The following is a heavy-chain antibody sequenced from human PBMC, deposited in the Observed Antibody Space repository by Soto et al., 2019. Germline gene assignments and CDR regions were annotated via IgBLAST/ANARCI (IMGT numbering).Heavy chain of an antibody. V-gene: IGHV4-4*02. Sequence: QVQLQESGPGLGKTSWTLSLTCAGSGGSISSSNWWSGVRQPPGKGLEWIGEIYHSGSTNYNPSLKSRVTISVDKSKNQFSLKLSAVTAADTAVYYCARTGCSGGSCYFDYWGQGTLVTVSS. CDR2: IYHSGST. J-gene: IGHJ4*02. CDR1: GGSISSSNW. CDR3: ARTGCSGGSCYFDY. D-gene: IGHD2-15*01.